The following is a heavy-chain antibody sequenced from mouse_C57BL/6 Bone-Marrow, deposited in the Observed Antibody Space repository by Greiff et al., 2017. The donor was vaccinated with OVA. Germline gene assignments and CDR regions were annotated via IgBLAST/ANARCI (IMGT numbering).Heavy chain of an antibody. CDR1: GYTFTSYW. Sequence: VQLQQSGTVLARPGASVKMSCKTSGYTFTSYWMHWVKQRPGQGLEWIGAIYPGNSDTSYNQKFKGKAKLTAVTSASTAYMELSSLTNADSAVYYCTRGNYYGTPFAYWGQGTLVTVSA. V-gene: IGHV1-5*01. D-gene: IGHD1-1*01. CDR2: IYPGNSDT. J-gene: IGHJ3*01. CDR3: TRGNYYGTPFAY.